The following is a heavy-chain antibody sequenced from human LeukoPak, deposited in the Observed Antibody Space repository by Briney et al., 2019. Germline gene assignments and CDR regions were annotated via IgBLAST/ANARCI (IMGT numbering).Heavy chain of an antibody. CDR2: IRYDGSSK. CDR3: AGMAVAAIH. J-gene: IGHJ4*02. V-gene: IGHV3-30*02. Sequence: GGSLRLSCAASGFTFGSYGMHWVRQAPGKGLEWVAFIRYDGSSKYYADSVKGRFTISRDNFENALYLQMNSLRPEDTAVYYCAGMAVAAIHWGQGTLVTVSS. D-gene: IGHD6-19*01. CDR1: GFTFGSYG.